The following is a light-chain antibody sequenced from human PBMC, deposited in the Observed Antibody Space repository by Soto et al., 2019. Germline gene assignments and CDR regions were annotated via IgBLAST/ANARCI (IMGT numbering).Light chain of an antibody. CDR1: SSDVGSYNL. CDR2: DVD. V-gene: IGLV2-23*02. CDR3: CSYSGSNSLV. Sequence: QSALTQPASVSGSPGQSITISCTGTSSDVGSYNLVSWHQQHPGKSPKLMICDVDKRPTGVSNRFSGSKSGNMASLTISGLRAEDEADYYCCSYSGSNSLVFGGGTKVTVL. J-gene: IGLJ3*02.